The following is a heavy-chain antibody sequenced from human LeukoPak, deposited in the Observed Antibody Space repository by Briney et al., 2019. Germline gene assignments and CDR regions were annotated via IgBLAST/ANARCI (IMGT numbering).Heavy chain of an antibody. V-gene: IGHV4-59*08. Sequence: PSETLSLTCTVSGGSISRSHWGWIRQPPGKGLECIMSLSSTGTTEYNASLKGRVAMSVDTSKNQLSLKLTFVTAADTAVYYCVARPLTAPRAWFDPWGQGILVTVSA. CDR3: VARPLTAPRAWFDP. CDR1: GGSISRSH. CDR2: LSSTGTT. J-gene: IGHJ5*02. D-gene: IGHD5-18*01.